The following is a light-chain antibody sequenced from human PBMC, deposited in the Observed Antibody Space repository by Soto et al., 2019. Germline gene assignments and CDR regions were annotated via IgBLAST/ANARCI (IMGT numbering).Light chain of an antibody. V-gene: IGKV1-5*01. Sequence: DIHMTQSPSTLSASLGDRFLITSRSGQTISQWLAWYQQKPGGAPKFLIYDASALQSGVPPRFSGSGSGTDFTLAISSLQPEDSATYYCLQDINYPWTFGQGTKVDTK. CDR1: QTISQW. CDR3: LQDINYPWT. CDR2: DAS. J-gene: IGKJ1*01.